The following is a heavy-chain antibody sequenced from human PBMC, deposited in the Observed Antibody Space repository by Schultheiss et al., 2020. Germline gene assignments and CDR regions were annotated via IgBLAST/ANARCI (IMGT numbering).Heavy chain of an antibody. Sequence: ASVKVSCKASGYTFTGYYMHWVRQAPGQGLEWMGRINPNSGGTNYAQKFQGRVTMTRDTSISTAYMELSRLRSDDTAVYYCARDCGGPYSSRWEGSYYYYMEVWGKGTTVTVSS. D-gene: IGHD6-13*01. CDR1: GYTFTGYY. J-gene: IGHJ6*03. CDR3: ARDCGGPYSSRWEGSYYYYMEV. CDR2: INPNSGGT. V-gene: IGHV1-2*06.